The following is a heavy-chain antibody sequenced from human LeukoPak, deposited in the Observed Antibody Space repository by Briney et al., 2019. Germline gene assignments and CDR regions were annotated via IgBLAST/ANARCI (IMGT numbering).Heavy chain of an antibody. Sequence: GTCLRPSCSAAGSTFSRHWMTWVRHAPGKGLNWVSTISGGGGSTYYADSVKGRFTISRDNSKNTLYLQMNSLRAEDTAVYHCAREYILRGVGYGMDVWGQGTTVTVSS. CDR2: ISGGGGST. V-gene: IGHV3-23*01. J-gene: IGHJ6*02. D-gene: IGHD3-10*01. CDR1: GSTFSRHW. CDR3: AREYILRGVGYGMDV.